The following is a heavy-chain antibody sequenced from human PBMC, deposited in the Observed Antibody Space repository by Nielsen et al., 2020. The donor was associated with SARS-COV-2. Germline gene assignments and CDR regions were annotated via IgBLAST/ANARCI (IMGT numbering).Heavy chain of an antibody. V-gene: IGHV3-21*01. CDR1: GFTFSDYE. CDR3: AIIWSGYTDAFDI. CDR2: ISSSSSYI. Sequence: GESLKISCVASGFTFSDYEMDWVRQAPGKGLEWVSSISSSSSYIYYADSVKGRFTISRDNAKNSLYLQMNSLRAEDTAVYYCAIIWSGYTDAFDIWGQGTMVTVSS. D-gene: IGHD3-3*01. J-gene: IGHJ3*02.